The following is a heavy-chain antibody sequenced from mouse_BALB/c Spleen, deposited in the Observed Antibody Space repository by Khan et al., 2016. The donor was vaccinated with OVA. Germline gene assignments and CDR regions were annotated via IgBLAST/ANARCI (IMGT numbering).Heavy chain of an antibody. V-gene: IGHV1-77*01. D-gene: IGHD1-2*01. CDR3: ARRNYFGYTFAY. CDR2: ISPASGDT. Sequence: QVQLQQSGAELARPGASVKLSCKTSGYTFTDYYINWVKQRTGQGLEWIGEISPASGDTYYNEKFKGKATLTADKSSSPAYMQLSSLTSEASAIYFCARRNYFGYTFAYWGQGTLVTVSA. J-gene: IGHJ3*01. CDR1: GYTFTDYY.